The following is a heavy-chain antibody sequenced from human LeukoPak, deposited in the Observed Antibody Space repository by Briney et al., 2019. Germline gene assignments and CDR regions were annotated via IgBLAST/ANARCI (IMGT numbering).Heavy chain of an antibody. J-gene: IGHJ4*02. CDR1: GFTFSSYW. CDR3: ARDRGPRTGFMVREAYDY. D-gene: IGHD3-10*01. V-gene: IGHV3-74*01. CDR2: INSDGSST. Sequence: GGSLRLSCAASGFTFSSYWMHWVRQAPGKGLVWVSRINSDGSSTSYADSVKGRFSISRDNAKNTLYLQMSSLRAEDTAVYYCARDRGPRTGFMVREAYDYWGQGTLVIVSS.